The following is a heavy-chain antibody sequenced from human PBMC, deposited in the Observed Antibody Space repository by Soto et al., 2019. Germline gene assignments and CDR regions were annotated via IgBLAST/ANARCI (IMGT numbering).Heavy chain of an antibody. D-gene: IGHD6-13*01. CDR2: VYPGDSDT. Sequence: GESLKISCRGSGYSFTSYWIAWVRQMPGKGLEWMAIVYPGDSDTRYSPSFEGQVTISADKSISTAYLQWSSLKASDTAMYYCARTATAGKYYYGVDVWGQGTTVTVS. CDR3: ARTATAGKYYYGVDV. CDR1: GYSFTSYW. J-gene: IGHJ6*02. V-gene: IGHV5-51*01.